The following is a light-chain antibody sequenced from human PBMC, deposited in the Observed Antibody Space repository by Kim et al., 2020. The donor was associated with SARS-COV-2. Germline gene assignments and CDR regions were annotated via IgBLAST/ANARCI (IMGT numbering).Light chain of an antibody. Sequence: VSPGQTASITCSGDKLGDKYACWYQQKPGQSPVLVIYQDSKRPSGIPERFSGSNSGNTATLTSGGTQAMDEADYYCQAWDSSTVVFGGGTQLTVL. J-gene: IGLJ2*01. V-gene: IGLV3-1*01. CDR1: KLGDKY. CDR3: QAWDSSTVV. CDR2: QDS.